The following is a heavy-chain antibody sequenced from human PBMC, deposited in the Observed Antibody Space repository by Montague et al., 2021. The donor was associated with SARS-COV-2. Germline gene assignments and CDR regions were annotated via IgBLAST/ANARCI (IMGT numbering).Heavy chain of an antibody. J-gene: IGHJ1*01. CDR2: ISSRGGHT. Sequence: SLRLSCAASGFTFSSYAMNWVRQAPGKGLEWVSGISSRGGHTYYADSVKGRSTISRDNSKNTLYLQMNSLRAEDTAVYYCAKEAEWELLEGYFQHWGQGTLITVSS. CDR3: AKEAEWELLEGYFQH. V-gene: IGHV3-23*01. D-gene: IGHD1-26*01. CDR1: GFTFSSYA.